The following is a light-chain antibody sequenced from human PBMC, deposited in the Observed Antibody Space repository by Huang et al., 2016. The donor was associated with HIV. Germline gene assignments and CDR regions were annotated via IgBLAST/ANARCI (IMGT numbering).Light chain of an antibody. CDR2: AAS. J-gene: IGKJ5*01. Sequence: DIVVTQTPLSLSVTPGQPASISCKSSQSLLRSGEGRTYLYWYLQKSGQPPQVLIYAASIRFRGVPDRFRGSGTGTDFTLEISRVVAEDVGVYYCMRGVQIPLVPFGQGTRLEI. CDR3: MRGVQIPLVP. V-gene: IGKV2D-29*01. CDR1: QSLLRSGEGRTY.